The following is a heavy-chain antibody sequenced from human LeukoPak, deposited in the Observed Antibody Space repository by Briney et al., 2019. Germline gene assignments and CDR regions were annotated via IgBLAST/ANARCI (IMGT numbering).Heavy chain of an antibody. CDR3: ARFSSSSGPEYWYFDL. J-gene: IGHJ2*01. D-gene: IGHD6-6*01. CDR1: GGSISSGNYY. V-gene: IGHV4-61*02. CDR2: IYTSGST. Sequence: SETLSLTCTVSGGSISSGNYYWNWIRQPAGKGLEWIGRIYTSGSTKYNLSLRSRVTISLDTSKNQFSLEMDSVTAADTAMYYAARFSSSSGPEYWYFDLWGRGTLVTVSS.